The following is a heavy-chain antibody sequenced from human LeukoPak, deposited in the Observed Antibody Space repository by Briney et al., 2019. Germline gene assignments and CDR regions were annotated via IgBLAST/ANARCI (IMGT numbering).Heavy chain of an antibody. CDR1: GGSISSGSYF. CDR3: AREGYTSSWYSGYYYFDY. D-gene: IGHD6-13*01. J-gene: IGHJ4*02. Sequence: SETLSLTCTVSGGSISSGSYFWTWIRLPAGKGLEWIGRINTSGSTNYNPSLKSRVTISVDTSKNQFSLKLSSVTAADTAVFYCAREGYTSSWYSGYYYFDYWGQGTLVTVSS. V-gene: IGHV4-61*02. CDR2: INTSGST.